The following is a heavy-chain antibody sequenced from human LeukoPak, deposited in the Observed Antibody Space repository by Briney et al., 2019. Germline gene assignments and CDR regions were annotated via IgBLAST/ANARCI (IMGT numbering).Heavy chain of an antibody. V-gene: IGHV4-34*01. J-gene: IGHJ6*03. CDR3: ARGSGGKAAREIYYYYYMDV. CDR1: GGSFSGYY. Sequence: SETLSLTCAVYGGSFSGYYWSWIRQPPGKGLEWIGEINHSGSTNYNPSLKSRVTISVDTSKNQFSLKLSSVTAADTAVYYCARGSGGKAAREIYYYYYMDVWAKGPRSPSP. CDR2: INHSGST. D-gene: IGHD6-13*01.